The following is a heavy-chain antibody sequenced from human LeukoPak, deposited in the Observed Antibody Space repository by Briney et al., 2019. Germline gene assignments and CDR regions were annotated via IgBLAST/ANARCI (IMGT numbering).Heavy chain of an antibody. Sequence: ALVKVSCKTSGYTFSSHGISWVRQAPGQGLEWMGWISANNGNTNYAQRFQGRVTMTTDTSTSTAYMELRSLRSDDTAVYYCAKDGGPYPDYWGQGTLVTVSS. CDR3: AKDGGPYPDY. J-gene: IGHJ4*02. D-gene: IGHD3-16*01. CDR1: GYTFSSHG. CDR2: ISANNGNT. V-gene: IGHV1-18*04.